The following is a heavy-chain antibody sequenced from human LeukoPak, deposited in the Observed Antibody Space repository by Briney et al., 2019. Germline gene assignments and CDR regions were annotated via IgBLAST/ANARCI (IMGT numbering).Heavy chain of an antibody. V-gene: IGHV1-46*01. J-gene: IGHJ3*02. CDR3: ARGRGVVVPAAPTGDPFDI. Sequence: AASVKVSCKASGYTFTSYYMHWVRQAPGQGLEWMGIINPSGGSTSYAQKFQGRVTMTRDTSTSKVYMELSSLTSEDTAVYYCARGRGVVVPAAPTGDPFDIWGQGTMVTVSS. CDR1: GYTFTSYY. D-gene: IGHD2-2*01. CDR2: INPSGGST.